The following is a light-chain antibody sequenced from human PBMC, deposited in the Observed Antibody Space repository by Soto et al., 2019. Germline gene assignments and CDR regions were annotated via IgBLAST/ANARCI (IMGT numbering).Light chain of an antibody. J-gene: IGKJ2*01. V-gene: IGKV3-15*01. CDR1: QSVGIN. CDR2: AAS. CDR3: HQYNDWPPYT. Sequence: EIVMTQSPDTLSVSPGDRATLSCRASQSVGINLAWYQQKPGQSLRLLIYAASTRAPGIPDRISGSGSGTEFTLTISSLQSEDFAVYYCHQYNDWPPYTFGRGTTLEIK.